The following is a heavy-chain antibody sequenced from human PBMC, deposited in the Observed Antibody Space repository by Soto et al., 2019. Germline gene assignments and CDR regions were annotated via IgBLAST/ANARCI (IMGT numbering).Heavy chain of an antibody. J-gene: IGHJ4*02. CDR2: ISGSGGST. Sequence: GGSLRLSCAASGFTFSSYAMSWVRLAPGKGLEWVSAISGSGGSTYYAGSVKGRFTISRDNSKNTLYLQMNSLRAEDTAVYYCAKALWDAWALFDYWGQGTLVTVSS. V-gene: IGHV3-23*01. CDR3: AKALWDAWALFDY. D-gene: IGHD3-10*01. CDR1: GFTFSSYA.